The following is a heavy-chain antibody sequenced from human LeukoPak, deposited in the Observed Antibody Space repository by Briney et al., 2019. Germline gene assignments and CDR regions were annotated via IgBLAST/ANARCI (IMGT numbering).Heavy chain of an antibody. J-gene: IGHJ4*02. V-gene: IGHV4-34*01. CDR1: GGSFSGYY. Sequence: SETLSLTCAVYGGSFSGYYWCWIRQPPGKGLEWIGEINHRRSTNYNPSLKSRVTMSVDTSKNQFSLNLSSVTAADTAVYYCARGQFWSGYSIWGQGTLVTVSS. CDR2: INHRRST. D-gene: IGHD3-3*02. CDR3: ARGQFWSGYSI.